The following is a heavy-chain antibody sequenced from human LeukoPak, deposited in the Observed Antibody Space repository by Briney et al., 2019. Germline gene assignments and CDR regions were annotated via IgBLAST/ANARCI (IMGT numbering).Heavy chain of an antibody. CDR2: INHSGST. J-gene: IGHJ4*02. D-gene: IGHD5-24*01. CDR3: ARREDGYKNPFDY. V-gene: IGHV4-34*01. CDR1: GGSFSGYF. Sequence: PSGTLSLTCAVFGGSFSGYFWGWIRQPPGRGLEWIGEINHSGSTNYNPSLKSRVTMSVDTSKNQFSLRLNSVTAADTSVYYCARREDGYKNPFDYWGQGTLVTVSS.